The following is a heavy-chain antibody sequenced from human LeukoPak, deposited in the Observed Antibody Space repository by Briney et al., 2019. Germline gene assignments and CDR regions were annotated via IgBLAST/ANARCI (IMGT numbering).Heavy chain of an antibody. CDR3: ARSFVVVAATVALDI. D-gene: IGHD2-15*01. V-gene: IGHV4-34*01. Sequence: SETLSLTCAVYGGSFSGYYWSWIRQPPGKGLEWIGEINHSGSTNYNPSLKSRVTISVDTSKNQFSLKLSSVTAADTAVYYCARSFVVVAATVALDIWGQGTMVTVSS. CDR2: INHSGST. J-gene: IGHJ3*02. CDR1: GGSFSGYY.